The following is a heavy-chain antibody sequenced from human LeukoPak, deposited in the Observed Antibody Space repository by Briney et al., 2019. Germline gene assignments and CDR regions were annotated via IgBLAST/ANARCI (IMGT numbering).Heavy chain of an antibody. J-gene: IGHJ6*03. CDR1: GYTFTGYY. V-gene: IGHV1-2*02. Sequence: ASVKVSCKASGYTFTGYYMHWVRQAPEQRLEWMGWINPNSGGTNYAQKFQGRVTLTRDTSISTTYMELSRLKSDDTAMYYCARGGSPIFYYYMDVWGEGTTVTISS. CDR3: ARGGSPIFYYYMDV. D-gene: IGHD2-2*01. CDR2: INPNSGGT.